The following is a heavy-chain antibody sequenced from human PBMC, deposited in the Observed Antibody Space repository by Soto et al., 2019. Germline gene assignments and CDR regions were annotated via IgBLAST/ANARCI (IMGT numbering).Heavy chain of an antibody. V-gene: IGHV4-59*01. D-gene: IGHD1-26*01. Sequence: SETLSLTCTVSGSSISSYYWSWIRQPPGKGLEWIGFMYYSGSTNYTKYNPSLKSRVTISVDASKKQFSLKLTSVTAADTAVYYCARDSGAAYNYWGQGALVTVSS. CDR1: GSSISSYY. CDR3: ARDSGAAYNY. CDR2: MYYSGST. J-gene: IGHJ4*02.